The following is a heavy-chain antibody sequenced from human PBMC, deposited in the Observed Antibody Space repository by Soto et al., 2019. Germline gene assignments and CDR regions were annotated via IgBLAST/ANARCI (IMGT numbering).Heavy chain of an antibody. Sequence: EVQLVESGGGLVQPGGSLRLSCAASGFTFSTYWMHWVRQVPGEGLVWVSRINTDASSTSYADSVKGRFTISRDNAKNALYRQMHSLSVEDTAVSYWAGAEWPHTFDYWGEGTLVTVSS. CDR2: INTDASST. J-gene: IGHJ4*02. CDR3: AGAEWPHTFDY. D-gene: IGHD3-3*01. V-gene: IGHV3-74*01. CDR1: GFTFSTYW.